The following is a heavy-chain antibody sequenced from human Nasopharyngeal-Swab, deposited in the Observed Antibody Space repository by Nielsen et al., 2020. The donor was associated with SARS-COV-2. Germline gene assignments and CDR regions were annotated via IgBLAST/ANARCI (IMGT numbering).Heavy chain of an antibody. D-gene: IGHD3-3*01. CDR2: ISGNSNYI. J-gene: IGHJ6*02. CDR3: ARDGLDYDFWSAYFMDV. Sequence: GGSLRLSRTASGFSFSTYNMNWVRQAPGKGLEWVSSISGNSNYIYYADSVKGRFTISRDNAKNSLYLQMNSLRAEDTAVYYCARDGLDYDFWSAYFMDVWGQGTTVTVSS. V-gene: IGHV3-21*01. CDR1: GFSFSTYN.